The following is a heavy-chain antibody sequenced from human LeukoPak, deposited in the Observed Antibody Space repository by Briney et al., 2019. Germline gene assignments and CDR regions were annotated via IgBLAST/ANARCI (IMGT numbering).Heavy chain of an antibody. Sequence: GASVKVYCKASGGTFSRYGISWVGQAPGQGLEWMGGIIPIFGTANDAQKFQGRVTITADESTSTAYMELSSLRSEDTAVYYCARALVVVAATPEPYYYRMDVWGKGTTVTVSS. CDR3: ARALVVVAATPEPYYYRMDV. V-gene: IGHV1-69*13. J-gene: IGHJ6*04. D-gene: IGHD2-15*01. CDR1: GGTFSRYG. CDR2: IIPIFGTA.